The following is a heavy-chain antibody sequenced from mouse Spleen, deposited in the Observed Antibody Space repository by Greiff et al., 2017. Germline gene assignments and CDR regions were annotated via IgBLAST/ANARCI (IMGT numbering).Heavy chain of an antibody. CDR1: GFTFSDYY. Sequence: EVKLMESGGGLVQPGSSMKLSCTASGFTFSDYYMAWVRQVPEKGLEWVANINYDGSSTYYLDSLKSRFIISRDNAKNILYLQMSSLKSEDTATYYCARASPLYYFDYWGQGTTLTVSS. CDR2: INYDGSST. V-gene: IGHV5-16*01. CDR3: ARASPLYYFDY. J-gene: IGHJ2*01.